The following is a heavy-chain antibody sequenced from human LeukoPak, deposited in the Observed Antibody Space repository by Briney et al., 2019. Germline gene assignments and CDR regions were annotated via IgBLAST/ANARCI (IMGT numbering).Heavy chain of an antibody. CDR3: ARGLDCRSTSCYLDN. J-gene: IGHJ4*02. Sequence: GGSLRLSCAASGFTFTKYWMTWVRQAPGKGLEWVANIKQDRSEKFYVDSVKGRFTISRDNAKNSLDLQINSLGAEDTAVYYCARGLDCRSTSCYLDNWGQGTLVTVSS. D-gene: IGHD2-2*01. CDR2: IKQDRSEK. V-gene: IGHV3-7*01. CDR1: GFTFTKYW.